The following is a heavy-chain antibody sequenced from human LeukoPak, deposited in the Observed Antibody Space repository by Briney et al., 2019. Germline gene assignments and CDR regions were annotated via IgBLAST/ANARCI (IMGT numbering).Heavy chain of an antibody. CDR1: GFTFNSDG. D-gene: IGHD6-6*01. J-gene: IGHJ6*03. V-gene: IGHV3-30*03. CDR3: ARAHRSSASTDYMTV. CDR2: ISYDGTNK. Sequence: GGSLRLSCAASGFTFNSDGMHWVRQVPGKGLEWVAIISYDGTNKYYADSVKGRFTISRDSSKNTLYLQMNSLRPEDTAVYYCARAHRSSASTDYMTVWGKGTTVTVSS.